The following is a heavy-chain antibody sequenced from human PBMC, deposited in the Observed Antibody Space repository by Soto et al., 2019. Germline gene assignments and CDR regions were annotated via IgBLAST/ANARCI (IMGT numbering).Heavy chain of an antibody. J-gene: IGHJ6*02. Sequence: GASVKVSCKASGGTFSSYAISWVRQAPGQGLEWMGGIIPIFGTANYAQKFQGRVTITADESTSTAYMELSSLRSEDTAVYYCARNQRSSSWYRVGDYYYGMDVWSQWTTVTVSS. CDR1: GGTFSSYA. CDR2: IIPIFGTA. D-gene: IGHD6-13*01. V-gene: IGHV1-69*13. CDR3: ARNQRSSSWYRVGDYYYGMDV.